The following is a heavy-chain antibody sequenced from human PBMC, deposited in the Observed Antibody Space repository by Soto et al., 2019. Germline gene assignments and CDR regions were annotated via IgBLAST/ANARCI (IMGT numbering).Heavy chain of an antibody. CDR2: ISGSGGST. CDR3: AKSPSVVLVPSTLGGNNWFDP. D-gene: IGHD2-15*01. J-gene: IGHJ5*02. Sequence: HPGGSLRLSCAASGLTFSSYAMNWVRQAPGKGLEWVSAISGSGGSTYYADYVKGRFTISRDNSKNTLYLQMNSLRAEDTAVYFCAKSPSVVLVPSTLGGNNWFDPWGQGTLVTVSS. V-gene: IGHV3-23*01. CDR1: GLTFSSYA.